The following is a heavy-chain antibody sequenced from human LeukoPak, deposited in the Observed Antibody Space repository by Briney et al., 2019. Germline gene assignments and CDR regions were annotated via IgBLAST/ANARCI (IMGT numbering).Heavy chain of an antibody. V-gene: IGHV3-30*18. CDR3: AKGNPFDY. J-gene: IGHJ4*02. CDR2: ISYDGSNK. Sequence: PGGSLRLSCAASGFTFSSYGMHWVRQAPGKGLEWVAVISYDGSNKYYADSVKGRFTISRDNSKNTLYLQMNSLRAEDTAVYYSAKGNPFDYWGQGTLVTVSS. CDR1: GFTFSSYG. D-gene: IGHD4-4*01.